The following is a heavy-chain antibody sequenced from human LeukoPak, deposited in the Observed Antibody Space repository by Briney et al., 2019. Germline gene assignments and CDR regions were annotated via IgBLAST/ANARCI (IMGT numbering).Heavy chain of an antibody. Sequence: GASVKVSCKASGYTFTSYDINWVRQATGQGLEWMGWMNPNSGNTGYAQKFQGRVTITRNTSMSTAYMELSSLRSEDTAVYYCARGSGYCTNGVCPARGYFDYWGQGTLVTVSS. CDR3: ARGSGYCTNGVCPARGYFDY. D-gene: IGHD2-8*01. CDR1: GYTFTSYD. J-gene: IGHJ4*02. V-gene: IGHV1-8*03. CDR2: MNPNSGNT.